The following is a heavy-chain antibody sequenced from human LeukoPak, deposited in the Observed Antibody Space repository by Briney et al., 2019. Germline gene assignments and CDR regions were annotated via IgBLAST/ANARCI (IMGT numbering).Heavy chain of an antibody. D-gene: IGHD3-10*02. CDR1: GFTFRNSE. Sequence: GGSLRLSCAASGFTFRNSEMNWVRQAPGKGLEWVSYISSSSRTIYCADSVKGRFTISRDNAKNSLYLQMNSLRAEDTAVYYCAELGITMIGGVWGKGTTVTISS. CDR3: AELGITMIGGV. J-gene: IGHJ6*04. CDR2: ISSSSRTI. V-gene: IGHV3-48*03.